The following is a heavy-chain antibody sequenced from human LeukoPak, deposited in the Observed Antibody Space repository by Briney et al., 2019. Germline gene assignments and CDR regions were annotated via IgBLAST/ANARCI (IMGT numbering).Heavy chain of an antibody. V-gene: IGHV3-11*01. Sequence: GGSLRLSCAASGFTFSDYYMSWIRQAPGKGLEWVSYISSSGSTIYYADSVKGRFTISRDNAKNSLYLQMNSLRAENTAVYYCARDSTRYSSSSWDYYYMDVWGKGTTVTVSS. D-gene: IGHD6-6*01. CDR3: ARDSTRYSSSSWDYYYMDV. CDR2: ISSSGSTI. CDR1: GFTFSDYY. J-gene: IGHJ6*03.